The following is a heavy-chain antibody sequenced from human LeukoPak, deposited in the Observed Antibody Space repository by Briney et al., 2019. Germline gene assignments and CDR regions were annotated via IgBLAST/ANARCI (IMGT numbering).Heavy chain of an antibody. J-gene: IGHJ4*02. D-gene: IGHD6-19*01. CDR1: GYSFTSYW. CDR3: ARRSSGWYQDY. V-gene: IGHV5-51*01. CDR2: IYPGDSDT. Sequence: GESLKISCKGSGYSFTSYWIGWVRQMPRTGLEWMGIIYPGDSDTRYSPSFQGQVTISADKSTSTAYLQWSSLKASDTAMYYCARRSSGWYQDYWGQGTLVTVSS.